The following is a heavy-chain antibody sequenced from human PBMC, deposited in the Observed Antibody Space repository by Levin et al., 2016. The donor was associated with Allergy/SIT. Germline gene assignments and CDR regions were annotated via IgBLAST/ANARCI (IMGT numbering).Heavy chain of an antibody. CDR3: ARDVIAARLSGCDY. CDR2: IIPILGIA. J-gene: IGHJ4*02. V-gene: IGHV1-69*04. Sequence: SVKVSCKASGGTFSSYAISWVRQAPGQGLEWMGRIIPILGIANYAQKFQGRVTITADKSTSTAYMELSSLRSEDTAVYYCARDVIAARLSGCDYWGQGTLVTVSS. CDR1: GGTFSSYA. D-gene: IGHD6-6*01.